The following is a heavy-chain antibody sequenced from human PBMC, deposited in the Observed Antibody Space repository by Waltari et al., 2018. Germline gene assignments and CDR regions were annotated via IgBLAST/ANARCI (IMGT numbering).Heavy chain of an antibody. J-gene: IGHJ5*02. CDR2: MNPNSGNT. CDR3: ARWGGAGFDP. CDR1: GYTLTSYE. Sequence: QVQLVQSGAEVQQPGASVKVSCQASGYTLTSYEYNWVRQATGQGLDWMGWMNPNSGNTGYAQKFQGRFTITRNTSISTAYMELSSLRSEDTAVYYCARWGGAGFDPWGQGTLVTVSS. V-gene: IGHV1-8*03. D-gene: IGHD3-16*01.